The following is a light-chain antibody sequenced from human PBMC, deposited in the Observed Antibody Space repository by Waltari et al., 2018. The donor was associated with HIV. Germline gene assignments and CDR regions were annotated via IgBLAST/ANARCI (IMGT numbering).Light chain of an antibody. J-gene: IGKJ2*01. CDR1: QSIFYNSNKRNY. CDR2: WAS. V-gene: IGKV4-1*01. Sequence: DIVMTQSPDSLAVSLGERATIDCKSSQSIFYNSNKRNYLALYQQKPGQPPKLLIYWASTRESGVPDRFSGSGSGTYFTLTISSLQAEDVAVYYCQQYYTTPVTFGQGTKLEIK. CDR3: QQYYTTPVT.